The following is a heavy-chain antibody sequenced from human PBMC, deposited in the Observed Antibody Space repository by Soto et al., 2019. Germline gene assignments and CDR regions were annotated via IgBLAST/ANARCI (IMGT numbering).Heavy chain of an antibody. J-gene: IGHJ6*03. D-gene: IGHD2-15*01. CDR2: IYSGGST. CDR1: GFTVSSNY. V-gene: IGHV3-53*04. Sequence: EVQLVESGGGLVQPGGSLRLSCAASGFTVSSNYMSWVRQAPGKGREWGSVIYSGGSTYYADSVKGRFTISRHNSKNTLYLQMNSLRAEDTAVYYCARDLRLGYCSGGSCYNYYYMDVWGKGTTVTVSS. CDR3: ARDLRLGYCSGGSCYNYYYMDV.